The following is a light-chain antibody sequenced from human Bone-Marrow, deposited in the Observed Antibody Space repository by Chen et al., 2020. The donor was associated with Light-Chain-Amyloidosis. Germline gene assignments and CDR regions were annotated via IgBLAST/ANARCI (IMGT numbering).Light chain of an antibody. CDR3: QSADSSGTYEVI. V-gene: IGLV3-25*03. CDR1: DLPTKY. CDR2: RET. Sequence: SYELTQPPSVSVSPGQTAMITCSGDDLPTKYAYWYQQKPGQAPVLVKHRETERPSGISDRFSGSSSGTTATLTISGVQAEDEADYHCQSADSSGTYEVIFGGGTKLTVL. J-gene: IGLJ2*01.